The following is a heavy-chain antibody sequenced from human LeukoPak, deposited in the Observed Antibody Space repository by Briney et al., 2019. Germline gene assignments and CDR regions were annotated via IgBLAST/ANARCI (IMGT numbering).Heavy chain of an antibody. Sequence: PGGSLRLSCAASGFTFSDYYMSWIRQAPGKGLEWVSYISNSGSTIYYADSVKGRFTMSRDNAKNSLYLQMNSLRAEDTAVYYCARAVAGPPGDAFDIWGQGTMVTVSS. V-gene: IGHV3-11*01. CDR2: ISNSGSTI. D-gene: IGHD6-19*01. CDR1: GFTFSDYY. CDR3: ARAVAGPPGDAFDI. J-gene: IGHJ3*02.